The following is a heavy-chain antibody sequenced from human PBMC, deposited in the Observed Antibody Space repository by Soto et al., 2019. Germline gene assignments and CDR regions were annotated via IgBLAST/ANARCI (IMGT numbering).Heavy chain of an antibody. CDR1: GFIVSSNY. Sequence: EVQVVESGGGLIQPGGSLRLSCAASGFIVSSNYMSWVRQAPGKGLEWVSTISGGGTNTYYADSVKGRFAISRDNSKDTLYLQMNSLRAEDTAIYYCAKDSTYSGLLDYWGQGTLVTVSS. V-gene: IGHV3-23*04. D-gene: IGHD5-12*01. J-gene: IGHJ4*02. CDR3: AKDSTYSGLLDY. CDR2: ISGGGTNT.